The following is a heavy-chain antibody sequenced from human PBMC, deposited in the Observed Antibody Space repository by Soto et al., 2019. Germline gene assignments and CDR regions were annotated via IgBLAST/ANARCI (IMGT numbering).Heavy chain of an antibody. Sequence: PGGSLRLSCAASGFTFSSYSMNWVRQAPGKGLEWVSSISSSISYIYYADSVKGRFTISRDNAKNSLYLQMNSLRAEDTAVYYCARVGGYGEHSLDYWGQGTLVTVSS. CDR1: GFTFSSYS. CDR2: ISSSISYI. V-gene: IGHV3-21*01. D-gene: IGHD5-12*01. CDR3: ARVGGYGEHSLDY. J-gene: IGHJ4*02.